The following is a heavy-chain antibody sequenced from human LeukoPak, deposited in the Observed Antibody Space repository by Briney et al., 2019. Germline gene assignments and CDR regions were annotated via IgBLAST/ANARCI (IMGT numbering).Heavy chain of an antibody. V-gene: IGHV1-69*06. D-gene: IGHD3-10*01. J-gene: IGHJ4*02. CDR2: IIPIFGTA. CDR1: GGTFSSYA. Sequence: SVKVSCKASGGTFSSYAISWVRQAPGQGLEWMGGIIPIFGTANYAQKFQGRVTITADKSTSTAYMELSSLRSEDTAVYYCARGGLLWFGELLKFDYWGQGTLVTVSS. CDR3: ARGGLLWFGELLKFDY.